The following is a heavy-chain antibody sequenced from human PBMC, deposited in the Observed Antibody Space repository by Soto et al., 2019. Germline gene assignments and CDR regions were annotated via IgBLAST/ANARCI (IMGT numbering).Heavy chain of an antibody. Sequence: QAQLVQSGAEVQKPGASVKVSCKASGYAFTRFTIHWVRQAPGQRLEWMGSINTGTGNTRFLQKFQGRVTFTRDTSANTAYMELSSLISEDTAVYYCARPKDYDDCLDLWGQGTLVTVSS. CDR3: ARPKDYDDCLDL. CDR1: GYAFTRFT. CDR2: INTGTGNT. V-gene: IGHV1-3*04. D-gene: IGHD3-22*01. J-gene: IGHJ4*02.